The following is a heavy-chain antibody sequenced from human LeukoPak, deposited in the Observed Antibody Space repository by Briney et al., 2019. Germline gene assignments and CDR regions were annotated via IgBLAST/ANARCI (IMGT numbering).Heavy chain of an antibody. CDR3: GRVSESLVNGGVSWSFDN. V-gene: IGHV3-7*03. D-gene: IGHD2-15*01. CDR1: GFTVSSKY. Sequence: GGSLRLSCAASGFTVSSKYMSWVRQAPGKGLEWVANIKQDGSEKYYVDSVKGRFTISRDNAKNSLYLQMNSLRAEDTAVYYCGRVSESLVNGGVSWSFDNWGQETLVTVSS. J-gene: IGHJ4*02. CDR2: IKQDGSEK.